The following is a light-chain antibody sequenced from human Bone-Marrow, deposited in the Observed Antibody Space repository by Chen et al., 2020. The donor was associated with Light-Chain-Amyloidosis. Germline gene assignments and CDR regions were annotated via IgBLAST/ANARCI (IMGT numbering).Light chain of an antibody. J-gene: IGLJ3*02. CDR2: DDS. Sequence: SYVLTQPSSVSVAPGQTATIACGGNNIGSTSVHWYQQTPGQAPLLVVYDDSDRPSGIPERLSGSTSGNTATLTISRVEAGDEADYYCQVWDRGSDHPVFGGGTKLTVL. V-gene: IGLV3-21*02. CDR3: QVWDRGSDHPV. CDR1: NIGSTS.